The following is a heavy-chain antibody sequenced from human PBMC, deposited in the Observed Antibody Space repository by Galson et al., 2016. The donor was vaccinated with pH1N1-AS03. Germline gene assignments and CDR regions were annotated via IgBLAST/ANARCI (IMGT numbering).Heavy chain of an antibody. Sequence: SLRLSCAASGFTFNNYAMDWVRQAPGKGLEWVSVISGSGDSTYYADSVKGRFTISRDNSKNTLYLQMDSLRAADTAVYFCAKGNIALVPVAPYAWGQGTRVTVSS. CDR1: GFTFNNYA. V-gene: IGHV3-23*01. CDR2: ISGSGDST. D-gene: IGHD2-2*01. CDR3: AKGNIALVPVAPYA. J-gene: IGHJ5*02.